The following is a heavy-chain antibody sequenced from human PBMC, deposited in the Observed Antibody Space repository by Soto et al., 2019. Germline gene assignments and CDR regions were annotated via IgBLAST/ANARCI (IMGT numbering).Heavy chain of an antibody. D-gene: IGHD2-8*02. Sequence: EVQLLESGGGLVQPGGPLGLSFAASGFTFGSYVMTWVRQAPGKGLEWVSSISGSSGGIYYADSVRGRFTVSRDNSKSMLYLQMSSLRAEDSAVYHCVEYGRYCTGPTCYYFYCVDVWGKGTGVTVSS. CDR3: VEYGRYCTGPTCYYFYCVDV. CDR2: ISGSSGGI. CDR1: GFTFGSYV. V-gene: IGHV3-23*01. J-gene: IGHJ6*03.